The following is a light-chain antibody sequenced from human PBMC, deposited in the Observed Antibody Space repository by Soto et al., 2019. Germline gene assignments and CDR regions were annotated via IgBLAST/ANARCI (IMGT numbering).Light chain of an antibody. V-gene: IGKV1-9*01. CDR3: QQSYSSPTWT. CDR1: QGINIF. J-gene: IGKJ1*01. CDR2: AAS. Sequence: DIQLTQSPSFLSASVGDRVTITCRASQGINIFLAWFQQKPGKAPNLLISAASTLQSGVPSRFSGSGSETEFTLTITSLQPEDFGTYYCQQSYSSPTWTFGQGTKVDIK.